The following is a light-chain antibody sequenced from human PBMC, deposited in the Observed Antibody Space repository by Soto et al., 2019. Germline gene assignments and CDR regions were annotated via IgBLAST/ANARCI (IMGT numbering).Light chain of an antibody. J-gene: IGKJ1*01. CDR1: QSISNY. Sequence: DIQMTQSPSSLSASVGDRVTITCRASQSISNYLNWYQQKPGKAPNLLIYAASSLQSGVPSRFSGSGSGTDFTLTISSLQPEDFATYFCQQTYSSTQTFRQGTKVDIX. CDR2: AAS. CDR3: QQTYSSTQT. V-gene: IGKV1-39*01.